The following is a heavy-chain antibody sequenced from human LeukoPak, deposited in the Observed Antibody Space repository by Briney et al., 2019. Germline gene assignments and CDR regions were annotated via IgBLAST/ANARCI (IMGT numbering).Heavy chain of an antibody. J-gene: IGHJ5*02. D-gene: IGHD6-19*01. V-gene: IGHV4-59*01. Sequence: SETLSLTCTVSGGSISSYYWSWIRQPPGKGLEWIGYIYYSGSTNYNPSLKSRVTISVDTSKNQFSLKLRSVTAAGTAVYYCARDSSGWYRWFDPWGQGTLVTVSS. CDR2: IYYSGST. CDR1: GGSISSYY. CDR3: ARDSSGWYRWFDP.